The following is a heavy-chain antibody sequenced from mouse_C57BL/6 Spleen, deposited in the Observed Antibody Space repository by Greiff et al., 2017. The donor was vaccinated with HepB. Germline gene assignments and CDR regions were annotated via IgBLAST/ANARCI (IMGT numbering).Heavy chain of an antibody. J-gene: IGHJ2*01. CDR3: ARWDLDYFDY. V-gene: IGHV1-50*01. CDR2: IDPSDSYT. CDR1: GYTFTSYW. D-gene: IGHD4-1*01. Sequence: QVQLQQSGAELVKPGASVKLSCKASGYTFTSYWMQWVKQRPGQGLEWIGEIDPSDSYTNYNQKFKGKATLTVDTSSSTAYMQLSSLTSEDSAVYYCARWDLDYFDYWGQGTTLTVSS.